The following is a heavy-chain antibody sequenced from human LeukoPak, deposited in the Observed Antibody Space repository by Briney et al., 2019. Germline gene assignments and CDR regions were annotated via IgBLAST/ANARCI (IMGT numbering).Heavy chain of an antibody. CDR3: ARGGYCSSTSCPKPKYFDY. D-gene: IGHD2-2*01. CDR2: ISSSSSTI. J-gene: IGHJ4*02. V-gene: IGHV3-48*01. Sequence: GGSLRLSCAASGFTFSSYTMNWVHQAPGKGLEWVSYISSSSSTIYYADSVKGRFTISRDNAKNSLYLHMNSLRVEDTAVYYCARGGYCSSTSCPKPKYFDYWGQGTLVTVSS. CDR1: GFTFSSYT.